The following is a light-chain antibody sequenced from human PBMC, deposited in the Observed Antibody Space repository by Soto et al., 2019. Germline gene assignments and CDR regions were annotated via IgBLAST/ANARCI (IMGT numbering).Light chain of an antibody. J-gene: IGKJ5*01. Sequence: EVVMTQSPATLSVSPWERATLSCRASESVSSNLAWYQQRPGQAPRLVIYGASTRATGIPDRFSGGGSGTEFTLTISSLQSEDFAVYYCQQYNSWPPITFGQGTRLEIK. CDR1: ESVSSN. CDR2: GAS. CDR3: QQYNSWPPIT. V-gene: IGKV3-15*01.